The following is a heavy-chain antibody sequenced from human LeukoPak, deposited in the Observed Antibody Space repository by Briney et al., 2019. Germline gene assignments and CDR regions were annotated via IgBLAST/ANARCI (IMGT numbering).Heavy chain of an antibody. J-gene: IGHJ4*02. V-gene: IGHV4-59*12. D-gene: IGHD3-10*01. Sequence: SETLSLTCTVSGGSIRSYHWSWIRQPPGKGLEWIGYIYNSGSTNYNPSLKSRVTISVDTSKNQFSLKLSSVTAADTAVYYCARDFRAITMVRGVIAYFDYWGQGTLVTVSS. CDR2: IYNSGST. CDR3: ARDFRAITMVRGVIAYFDY. CDR1: GGSIRSYH.